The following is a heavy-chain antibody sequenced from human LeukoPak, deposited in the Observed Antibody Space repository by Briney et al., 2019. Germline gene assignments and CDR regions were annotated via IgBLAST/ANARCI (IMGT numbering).Heavy chain of an antibody. Sequence: SETLSLTCTVSGYSISSGHYWGWIRQPPGKGLEWIGSMCHSGSTYYNPPLKSRVTISEDTSKNQFSLKLRSVTAADTAVYYCARGPRFGELLWHWFDPWGQGTLVTVSS. CDR3: ARGPRFGELLWHWFDP. CDR2: MCHSGST. J-gene: IGHJ5*02. V-gene: IGHV4-38-2*02. D-gene: IGHD3-10*01. CDR1: GYSISSGHY.